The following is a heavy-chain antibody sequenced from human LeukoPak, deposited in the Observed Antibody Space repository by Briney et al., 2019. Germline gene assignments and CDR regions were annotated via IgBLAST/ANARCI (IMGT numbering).Heavy chain of an antibody. J-gene: IGHJ5*02. CDR3: ARVTGELPWFDP. Sequence: SETLSLTCTVSGYSISTGYYWDWIRQPAGKGLEWIGRIYTSGSTNYNPSLKSRVTMSVDTSKNQFSLKLSSVTAADTAVYYCARVTGELPWFDPWGQGTLVTVSS. D-gene: IGHD1-26*01. V-gene: IGHV4-4*07. CDR2: IYTSGST. CDR1: GYSISTGYY.